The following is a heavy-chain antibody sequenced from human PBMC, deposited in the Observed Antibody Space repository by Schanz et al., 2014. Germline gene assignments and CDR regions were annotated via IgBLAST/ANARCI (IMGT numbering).Heavy chain of an antibody. Sequence: QVQLVQSGAEVKKPGASVRVSCKVSGYAFTTYGISWVRQARGQGLEWVGRFIPILDVGNYAQQFQGRVTFTADKSTSTAYMELSSLRYEDTALYYGARGTMPGTFDIWGQGTMVTVSS. CDR2: FIPILDVG. CDR1: GYAFTTYG. V-gene: IGHV1-69*04. J-gene: IGHJ3*02. CDR3: ARGTMPGTFDI. D-gene: IGHD2-2*01.